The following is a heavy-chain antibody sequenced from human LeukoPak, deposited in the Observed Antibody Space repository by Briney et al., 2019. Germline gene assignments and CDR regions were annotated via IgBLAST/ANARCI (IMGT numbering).Heavy chain of an antibody. D-gene: IGHD6-13*01. CDR2: INHSGST. CDR1: GGSFSGYY. J-gene: IGHJ5*02. V-gene: IGHV4-34*01. Sequence: PSETLSLTCAVYGGSFSGYYWSWIRQPPGKGLEWIGEINHSGSTNYNPSLKSRVTISVDTSKNQFSLKLSSVTAADTAVYYCAXXXXXIAAAGYNWFDPWGQGTLVTVSS. CDR3: AXXXXXIAAAGYNWFDP.